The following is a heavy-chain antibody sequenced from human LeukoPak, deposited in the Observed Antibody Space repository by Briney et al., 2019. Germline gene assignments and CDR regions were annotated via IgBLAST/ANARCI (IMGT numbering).Heavy chain of an antibody. Sequence: GGSLRLSCAASGFTFSSYWISWVRQAPGKGLEWVSNIKQDGSQKYHGDSVKGRFTISRDNAKNSTNLQMNSLRAEDRAVYYCVLSSGGYDYWPDYWGQGTLVTVSS. D-gene: IGHD3-10*01. CDR3: VLSSGGYDYWPDY. V-gene: IGHV3-7*01. CDR1: GFTFSSYW. J-gene: IGHJ4*02. CDR2: IKQDGSQK.